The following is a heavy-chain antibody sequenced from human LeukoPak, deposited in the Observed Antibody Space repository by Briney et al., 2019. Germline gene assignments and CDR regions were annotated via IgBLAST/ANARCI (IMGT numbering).Heavy chain of an antibody. CDR2: ISSCGSNI. CDR1: GYTFSDCN. J-gene: IGHJ4*02. V-gene: IGHV3-11*01. CDR3: ARSPQKYYDFWSGYSEFDY. Sequence: PRGSLTLSCTASGYTFSDCNKSWIRQAPGEGREWVSYISSCGSNIYYADSVKGRFTISRDNAKNSLYLQMNSLRAEDTAVYYCARSPQKYYDFWSGYSEFDYWGQGTLVTVSS. D-gene: IGHD3-3*01.